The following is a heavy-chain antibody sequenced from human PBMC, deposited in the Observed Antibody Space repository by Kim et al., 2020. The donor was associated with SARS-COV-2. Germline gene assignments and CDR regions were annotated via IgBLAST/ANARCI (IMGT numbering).Heavy chain of an antibody. V-gene: IGHV3-23*01. Sequence: ADSVRGRFTISRDNSKNTLCLQMDSLRVDDTAVYYCAKDLLYVPGRGYFDSWGQGVVVTVSS. D-gene: IGHD3-10*01. J-gene: IGHJ4*02. CDR3: AKDLLYVPGRGYFDS.